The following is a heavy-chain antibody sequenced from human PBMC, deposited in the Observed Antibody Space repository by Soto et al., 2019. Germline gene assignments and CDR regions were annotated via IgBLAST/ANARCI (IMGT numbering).Heavy chain of an antibody. J-gene: IGHJ6*02. V-gene: IGHV3-30*18. Sequence: PGGSLRLSCAASGFAFSSYGMHWVRQAPGKGLEWVAVISYDGSNKYYADSVKGRFTISRDNSKNTLYLQMNSLRAEDTAVYYCAKAGSLTGRGPSGVVYAPYGYGMDVWGQGTTVTVSS. CDR3: AKAGSLTGRGPSGVVYAPYGYGMDV. D-gene: IGHD2-8*02. CDR1: GFAFSSYG. CDR2: ISYDGSNK.